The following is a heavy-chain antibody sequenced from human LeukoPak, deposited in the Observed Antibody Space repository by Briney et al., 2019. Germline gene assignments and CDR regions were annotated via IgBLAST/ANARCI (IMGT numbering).Heavy chain of an antibody. V-gene: IGHV4-38-2*02. CDR3: ARDNYYGSGGEMEDAFDI. CDR2: IYHSGST. J-gene: IGHJ3*02. D-gene: IGHD3-10*01. CDR1: GYSISSGYY. Sequence: PSETLSLTCTVSGYSISSGYYWGWIRQPPGKGLEWIGSIYHSGSTYYNPSLKSRVTISVDTSKNQFSLKLGSLTAADTAVYYCARDNYYGSGGEMEDAFDIWGQGTMVTVSS.